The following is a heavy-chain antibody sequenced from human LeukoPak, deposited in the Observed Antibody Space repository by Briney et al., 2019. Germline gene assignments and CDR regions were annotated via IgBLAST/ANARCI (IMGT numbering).Heavy chain of an antibody. V-gene: IGHV4-39*01. J-gene: IGHJ5*02. D-gene: IGHD3-10*01. Sequence: SETLSLTGTVSGGSISSSSYYWGWIRQPPGKGLEWIESIYYSGSTYYNPSLKSRVTISVDTSKNQFSLKLSSVTAADTAVYYCARQITMVRGVINWFDPWGQGTLVTVSS. CDR1: GGSISSSSYY. CDR3: ARQITMVRGVINWFDP. CDR2: IYYSGST.